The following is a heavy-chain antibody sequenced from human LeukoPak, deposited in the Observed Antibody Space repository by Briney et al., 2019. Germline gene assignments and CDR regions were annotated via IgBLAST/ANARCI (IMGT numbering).Heavy chain of an antibody. J-gene: IGHJ4*02. V-gene: IGHV1-8*01. Sequence: ASVKVSCKASGYTFTSYDIYWMRQAPGQGLEWVGWMNPNSGNTGYAQTFQGKLTMTRNTSIKTAYMELSSLRSEDTAVYYCARRFYDNLTGHTWYDYWGQGTLVTVSS. CDR1: GYTFTSYD. CDR2: MNPNSGNT. CDR3: ARRFYDNLTGHTWYDY. D-gene: IGHD3-9*01.